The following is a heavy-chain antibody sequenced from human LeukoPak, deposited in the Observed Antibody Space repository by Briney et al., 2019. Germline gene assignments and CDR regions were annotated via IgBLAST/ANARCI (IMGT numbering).Heavy chain of an antibody. CDR1: GFTFSDYY. D-gene: IGHD1-26*01. CDR2: ISSSGSTI. J-gene: IGHJ4*02. CDR3: ARDRIVGAEAIDY. Sequence: GGSLRLSCAASGFTFSDYYTSWIRQAPGKGLEWVSYISSSGSTIYYADSVKGRFTISRDNAKNSLYLQMNSLRAEDTAVYYCARDRIVGAEAIDYWGQGTLVTVSS. V-gene: IGHV3-11*01.